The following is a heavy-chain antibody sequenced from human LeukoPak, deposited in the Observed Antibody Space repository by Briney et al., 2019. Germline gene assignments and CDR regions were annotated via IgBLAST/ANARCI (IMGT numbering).Heavy chain of an antibody. Sequence: PETESLTCTVSGGSISSYYWSWIRQPPGKGLEWIGFIFYSGSTNYNPSVKRRVTISVDTSKNQFSLKLRSVTAADTAVYYCAREDGYNSPYYFDYWGQGTLVTVSS. V-gene: IGHV4-59*01. CDR1: GGSISSYY. CDR2: IFYSGST. D-gene: IGHD5-24*01. CDR3: AREDGYNSPYYFDY. J-gene: IGHJ4*02.